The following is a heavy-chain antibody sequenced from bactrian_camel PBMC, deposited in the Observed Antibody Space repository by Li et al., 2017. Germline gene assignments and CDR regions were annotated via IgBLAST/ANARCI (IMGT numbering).Heavy chain of an antibody. CDR2: TIDEEGIT. D-gene: IGHD1*01. V-gene: IGHV3S44*01. CDR3: ATGEMGFCSASWAVND. J-gene: IGHJ4*01. Sequence: DVQLVESGGGSVQSGGSLRLSCVANGMTYTICNVGWYRQPHGKGREGVATIDEEGITSYPDSVKGRFTISQDNAKNTHYLQMNNLKPEDMGEYYCATGEMGFCSASWAVNDCGQGTQGTVS. CDR1: GMTYTICN.